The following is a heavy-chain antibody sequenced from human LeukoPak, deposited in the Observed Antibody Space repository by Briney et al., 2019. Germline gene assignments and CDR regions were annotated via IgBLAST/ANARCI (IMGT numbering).Heavy chain of an antibody. D-gene: IGHD3-22*01. CDR3: ARGSFYDSSGYSDYYFYHYMDV. CDR1: GGPSSGYY. J-gene: IGHJ6*03. CDR2: INHSGST. Sequence: SETLSLTCAVHGGPSSGYYWNWIRQSPGKGLEWIGEINHSGSTNYNPSLKSRVTMSVDTSKNQFSLRLSSMTAADTARYYCARGSFYDSSGYSDYYFYHYMDVWGTGTTVAVSS. V-gene: IGHV4-34*01.